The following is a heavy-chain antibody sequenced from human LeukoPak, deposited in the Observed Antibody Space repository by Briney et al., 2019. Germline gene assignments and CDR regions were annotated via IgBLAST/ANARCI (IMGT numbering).Heavy chain of an antibody. CDR3: ARARNYYDSSGYYRFDP. Sequence: PSETLSPTCTVSGGSISSYYWSWIRQPAGKGLEWIGRIYTSGSTNYNPSLKSRVTMSVDTSKNQFSLKLSSVTAADTAVYYCARARNYYDSSGYYRFDPWGQGTLVTVSS. J-gene: IGHJ5*02. V-gene: IGHV4-4*07. CDR2: IYTSGST. D-gene: IGHD3-22*01. CDR1: GGSISSYY.